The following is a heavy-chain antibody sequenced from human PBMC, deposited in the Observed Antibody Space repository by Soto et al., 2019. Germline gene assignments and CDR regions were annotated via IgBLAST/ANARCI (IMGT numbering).Heavy chain of an antibody. D-gene: IGHD6-19*01. Sequence: PGGSLRLSCAASGFTFSDFCMSWIRQAPGKGLEWVSYITASGDTISYTDSVKGRFTISRDNAKNSLYLQMNSLRAEDTAVYYCARRITVAGTLTWFNPWGQGTLVTVSS. CDR3: ARRITVAGTLTWFNP. CDR2: ITASGDTI. V-gene: IGHV3-11*01. J-gene: IGHJ5*02. CDR1: GFTFSDFC.